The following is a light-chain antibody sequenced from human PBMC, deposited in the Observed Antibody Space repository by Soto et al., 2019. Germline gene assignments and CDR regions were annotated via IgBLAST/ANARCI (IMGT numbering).Light chain of an antibody. Sequence: DIQMTQSPSTLSASVGDRFTITCRASQSISSWLAWYQQKPGKAPKLLIYKASSLDSGVPSRFSGSGSGTEFSLTISSLQPDDVATYYCQQYNSFPTFGQGTKVEIK. CDR2: KAS. J-gene: IGKJ1*01. CDR3: QQYNSFPT. V-gene: IGKV1-5*03. CDR1: QSISSW.